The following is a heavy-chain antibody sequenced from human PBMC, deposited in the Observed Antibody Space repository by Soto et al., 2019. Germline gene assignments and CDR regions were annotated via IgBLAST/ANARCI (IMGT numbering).Heavy chain of an antibody. V-gene: IGHV6-1*01. CDR2: TYYRSKWYN. Sequence: QVQLQQSGPGLVKPSQTLSLTCAISGDSVSSNSAAWNWIRQSPSRGREGLGRTYYRSKWYNDSAVSVNSRLTIIPDPSKHQFSLQLNSVTPEDTAVYYCAREGYIVVVIAMGYFDYWGQGTLVTVSS. J-gene: IGHJ4*02. CDR1: GDSVSSNSAA. CDR3: AREGYIVVVIAMGYFDY. D-gene: IGHD2-21*01.